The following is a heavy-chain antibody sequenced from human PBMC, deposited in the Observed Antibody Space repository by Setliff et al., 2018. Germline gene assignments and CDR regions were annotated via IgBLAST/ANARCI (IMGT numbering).Heavy chain of an antibody. D-gene: IGHD3-22*01. CDR3: ARGGGYYFGYYYYGMDV. CDR2: IYYSGST. J-gene: IGHJ6*02. CDR1: GGSISSYY. Sequence: PSETLSLTCTVSGGSISSYYWSWIRQPLGKGLEWIGYIYYSGSTNYNPSLKSRVTISVDTSKNQFSLKLSSVTAADTAVYYCARGGGYYFGYYYYGMDVWGQGTTVTVSS. V-gene: IGHV4-59*01.